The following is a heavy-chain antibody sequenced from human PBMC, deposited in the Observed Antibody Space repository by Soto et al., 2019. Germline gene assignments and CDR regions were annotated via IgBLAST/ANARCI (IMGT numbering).Heavy chain of an antibody. V-gene: IGHV3-23*01. CDR1: GFTLGTYG. D-gene: IGHD3-3*01. CDR2: IAGGNT. CDR3: AKDKERGGYDSDFDS. J-gene: IGHJ4*02. Sequence: EVQLLESGGGSIQPGGSLRLSCAASGFTLGTYGMGWVPQAPGKGLEWVSTIAGGNTYYAASVKGRFTISRDNSKNTLYLQMSNLRAEDTALYYCAKDKERGGYDSDFDSWGQGTLVTVSS.